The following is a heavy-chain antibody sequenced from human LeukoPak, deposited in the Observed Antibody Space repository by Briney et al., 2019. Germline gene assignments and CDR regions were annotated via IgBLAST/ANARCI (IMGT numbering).Heavy chain of an antibody. D-gene: IGHD3-9*01. Sequence: PSEILSLTCAVYGGSFSGYYWSWIRQPPGKGLEWIGEINHSGSTNYNPSLKSRVTISVDTSKNQFSLKLSSVTAADTAVYYCARGMKYDILTGYFDYWGQGTLVTVSS. CDR2: INHSGST. CDR1: GGSFSGYY. CDR3: ARGMKYDILTGYFDY. J-gene: IGHJ4*02. V-gene: IGHV4-34*01.